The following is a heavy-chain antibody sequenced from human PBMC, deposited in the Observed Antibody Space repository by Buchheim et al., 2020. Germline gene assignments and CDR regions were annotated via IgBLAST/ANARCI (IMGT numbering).Heavy chain of an antibody. D-gene: IGHD1-7*01. CDR1: GFTFSSYG. CDR3: AKDKTGTISNYYYGMDV. Sequence: QVQLVESGGGVVQPGRSLRLSCAASGFTFSSYGMHWVRQAPGKGLEWVAVISYDGSNKYYADSVKGRFTISRDNSKNTLYLQMNSLRAEDTAVYYCAKDKTGTISNYYYGMDVWGQGTT. V-gene: IGHV3-30*18. J-gene: IGHJ6*02. CDR2: ISYDGSNK.